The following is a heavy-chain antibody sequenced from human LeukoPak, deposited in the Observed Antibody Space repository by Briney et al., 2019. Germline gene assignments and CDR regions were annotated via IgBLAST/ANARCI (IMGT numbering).Heavy chain of an antibody. CDR2: IWYDGSNK. CDR3: ARMVKYSSSWYSDH. V-gene: IGHV3-33*01. CDR1: GFSFRSYG. D-gene: IGHD6-13*01. Sequence: GGSLRLSCAASGFSFRSYGMHWVRQAPGKGLEWVAVIWYDGSNKYYADSVKGRFTISRDNSKNTLYLQMNSLRAEDTAVYYCARMVKYSSSWYSDHWGQGTTVTVSS. J-gene: IGHJ4*03.